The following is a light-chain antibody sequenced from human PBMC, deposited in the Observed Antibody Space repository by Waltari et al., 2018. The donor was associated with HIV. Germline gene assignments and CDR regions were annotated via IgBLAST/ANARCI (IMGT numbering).Light chain of an antibody. CDR1: NSNIGTND. J-gene: IGLJ3*02. CDR3: AAWDDNLTGWA. Sequence: QSVFTQPPSSSGTPGQRVTLPCSVCNSNIGTNDVFWYQQFPGTAPKLVIYSSSYRPSGVPDRFSGSRSGTSASLAISGLQSEDEAHYFCAAWDDNLTGWAFGGGTKMTVL. V-gene: IGLV1-44*01. CDR2: SSS.